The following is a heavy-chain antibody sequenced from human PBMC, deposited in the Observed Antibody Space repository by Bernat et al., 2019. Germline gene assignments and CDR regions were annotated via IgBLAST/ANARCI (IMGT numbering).Heavy chain of an antibody. V-gene: IGHV3-30*18. J-gene: IGHJ4*02. Sequence: QVQLVESGGGVVQPGRSLRLSCAASGFIFSGNGMHWVRQAPGKGLEWVAVVSYDGNNKFYADSVRGRFTISRDNSRNILYLQMNSLRTEDTAVYYCAKAPRTEAAAPDSWGQGTLVTVSS. CDR1: GFIFSGNG. CDR3: AKAPRTEAAAPDS. CDR2: VSYDGNNK. D-gene: IGHD6-13*01.